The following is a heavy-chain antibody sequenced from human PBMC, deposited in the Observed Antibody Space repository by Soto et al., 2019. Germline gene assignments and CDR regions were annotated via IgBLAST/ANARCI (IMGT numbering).Heavy chain of an antibody. CDR1: GYTFTSYA. CDR2: INAGNGNA. J-gene: IGHJ4*02. V-gene: IGHV1-3*01. Sequence: ASVKVSCKASGYTFTSYAMHWVRQAPGQRLEWMGWINAGNGNAKYSQKFQGRVTITRDTSASTAYMELSSLRSEDTAVYYCARGGYSSSSMGYWGQGTLVTVSS. D-gene: IGHD6-6*01. CDR3: ARGGYSSSSMGY.